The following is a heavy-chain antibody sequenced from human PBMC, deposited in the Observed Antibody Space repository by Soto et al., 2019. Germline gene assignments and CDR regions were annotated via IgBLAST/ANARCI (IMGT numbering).Heavy chain of an antibody. V-gene: IGHV3-21*01. Sequence: PGGSLRLSCAASGFTFSNYVMSWVRQAPGKGLEWVSLITTGGDVTYYVDSVKGRFTISRDNAKNSLYLQMNSLRAEDTAVYYCARDGGYSSSSYERWGQGTLVTVSS. J-gene: IGHJ4*02. CDR1: GFTFSNYV. CDR2: ITTGGDVT. D-gene: IGHD6-13*01. CDR3: ARDGGYSSSSYER.